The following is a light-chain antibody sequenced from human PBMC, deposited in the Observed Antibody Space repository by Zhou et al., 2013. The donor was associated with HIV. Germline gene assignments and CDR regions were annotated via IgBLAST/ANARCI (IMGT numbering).Light chain of an antibody. CDR3: QQRSNWPLT. CDR1: QSVSSI. Sequence: IVMTQSPATLSVFLGERVTLSCRASQSVSSILAWYQQKPGQAPRLLIYGASTRATGIPAKFSGSGSGTEFTLTISSVQSEDFGVYYCQQRSNWPLTFGPGTKVDIK. J-gene: IGKJ3*01. CDR2: GAS. V-gene: IGKV3-15*01.